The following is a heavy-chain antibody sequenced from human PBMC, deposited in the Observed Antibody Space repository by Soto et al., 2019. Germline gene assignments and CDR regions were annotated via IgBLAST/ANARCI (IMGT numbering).Heavy chain of an antibody. CDR2: ISYDGSNK. CDR1: GFTFSSYG. V-gene: IGHV3-30*18. Sequence: QVQLVESGGGVVQPGRSLRLSCAASGFTFSSYGMHWVRQAPGKGLEWVAVISYDGSNKYYADSVKGRFTISRDNSKNTPYLQMNSLRAEDTAVYYCAKIGWGGATKTSFFDYWGQGTLVTVSS. D-gene: IGHD5-12*01. J-gene: IGHJ4*02. CDR3: AKIGWGGATKTSFFDY.